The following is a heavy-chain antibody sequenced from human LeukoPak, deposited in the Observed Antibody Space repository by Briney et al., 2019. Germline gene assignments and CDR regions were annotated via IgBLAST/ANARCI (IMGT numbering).Heavy chain of an antibody. V-gene: IGHV3-30*03. CDR2: ISYDGSNK. CDR1: GFTFSSYV. J-gene: IGHJ4*02. Sequence: GRSLRLSCAASGFTFSSYVMHWVRQAPGKGLEWVAAISYDGSNKYYADSVKGRFTISRDNSKNTLFLQMNSLKSEDTAVYYCARDQAYFDYWGQGTLVTVSS. CDR3: ARDQAYFDY.